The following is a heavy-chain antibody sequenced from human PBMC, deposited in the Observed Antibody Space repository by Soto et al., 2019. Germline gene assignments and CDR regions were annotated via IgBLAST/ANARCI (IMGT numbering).Heavy chain of an antibody. J-gene: IGHJ5*01. CDR3: ARSYQGWNAPPDS. CDR1: GYTFTSYY. CDR2: INPSGGST. Sequence: QVQLVQSGAEVKKPGASVKVSCKASGYTFTSYYMHWVRQAPGQGLEWMGIINPSGGSTSYAQKCQGRVTMTRDTSTTTVYMALSSLRSEDTAVYYCARSYQGWNAPPDSWGQGTLVTVSS. V-gene: IGHV1-46*03. D-gene: IGHD1-1*01.